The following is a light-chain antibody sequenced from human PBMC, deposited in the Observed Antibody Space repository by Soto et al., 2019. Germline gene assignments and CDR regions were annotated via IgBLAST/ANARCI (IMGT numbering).Light chain of an antibody. J-gene: IGKJ1*01. Sequence: DILMTQSPSTLSVSPGERATLSCKASQSVGTYLAWYQQKPGQAPRLLIYGASTRDTGVPARFSGGGSGTEFILTISSLQSEDVAIYHCQQYDNLPPWTFGQGTKVEIK. CDR2: GAS. V-gene: IGKV3-15*01. CDR3: QQYDNLPPWT. CDR1: QSVGTY.